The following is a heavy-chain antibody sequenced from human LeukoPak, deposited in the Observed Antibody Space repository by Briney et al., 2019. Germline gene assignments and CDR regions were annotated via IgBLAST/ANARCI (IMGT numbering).Heavy chain of an antibody. CDR3: AKEAGYSNYGYFFDY. CDR1: GFTISSYG. V-gene: IGHV3-30*02. Sequence: GGSLRLSCAASGFTISSYGLHWVRQAPGKGLEWVAFIRYDGSNKYYADSVKGRFTISRDNSKNTLYLQMNSLRAEDTAVYYCAKEAGYSNYGYFFDYWGQGTLVTVSS. D-gene: IGHD4-11*01. J-gene: IGHJ4*02. CDR2: IRYDGSNK.